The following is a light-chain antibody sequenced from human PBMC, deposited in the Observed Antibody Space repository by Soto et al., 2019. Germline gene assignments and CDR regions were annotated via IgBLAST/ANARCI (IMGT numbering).Light chain of an antibody. V-gene: IGKV3-20*01. CDR2: GAS. CDR1: QSVSSSY. Sequence: EIVLTQSPGTLSLSPGERATLSCRASQSVSSSYLAWYQQKPGQAPRLLIYGASGRATGIPDRFSGSGSGTDLTLTISRLEHEDFAVYYCKQYGSSPLFTFGPGTKGDIK. CDR3: KQYGSSPLFT. J-gene: IGKJ3*01.